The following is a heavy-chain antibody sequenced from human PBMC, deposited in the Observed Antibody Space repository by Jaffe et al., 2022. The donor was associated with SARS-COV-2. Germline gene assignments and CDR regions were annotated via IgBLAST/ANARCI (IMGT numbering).Heavy chain of an antibody. CDR3: ARAGAYYGSGSFDY. Sequence: EVQLVESGGGLVQPGGSLRLSCAASGFTFSSYDMHWVRQATGKGLEWVSAIGTAGDTYYPGSVKGRFTISRENAKNSLYLQMNSLRAGDTAVYYCARAGAYYGSGSFDYWGQGTLVTVSS. CDR1: GFTFSSYD. D-gene: IGHD3-10*01. CDR2: IGTAGDT. J-gene: IGHJ4*02. V-gene: IGHV3-13*01.